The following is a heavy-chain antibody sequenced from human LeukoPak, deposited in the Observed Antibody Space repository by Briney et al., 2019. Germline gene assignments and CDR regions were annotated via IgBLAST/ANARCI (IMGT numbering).Heavy chain of an antibody. CDR2: IKQDGSEK. Sequence: GGSLRLSCAASGFTFSSYWMSWVRQAPGKGLEWVANIKQDGSEKYYVDSVKGRFTISRDNAKNSLYLQMNSLRAEDTAVYYCASTRDYDFWSGYYWDLDYYYGMDVWGQGTTVTVSS. D-gene: IGHD3-3*01. V-gene: IGHV3-7*01. J-gene: IGHJ6*02. CDR1: GFTFSSYW. CDR3: ASTRDYDFWSGYYWDLDYYYGMDV.